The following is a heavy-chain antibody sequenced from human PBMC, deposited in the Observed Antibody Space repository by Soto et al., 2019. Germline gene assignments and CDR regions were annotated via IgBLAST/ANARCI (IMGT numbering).Heavy chain of an antibody. CDR2: ISYDGSNK. CDR1: GFTFSSYG. D-gene: IGHD6-13*01. CDR3: AKVMGIAAAVGAFDI. V-gene: IGHV3-30*18. Sequence: GGSLRLSCAASGFTFSSYGMHWVRQAPGKGLEWVAVISYDGSNKYYADSVKGRFTISRDNSKNTLYLQMNSLRAEDTAVYYCAKVMGIAAAVGAFDIWGQGTMVTVSS. J-gene: IGHJ3*02.